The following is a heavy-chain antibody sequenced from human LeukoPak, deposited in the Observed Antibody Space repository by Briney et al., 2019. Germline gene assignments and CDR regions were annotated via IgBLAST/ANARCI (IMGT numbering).Heavy chain of an antibody. J-gene: IGHJ4*02. V-gene: IGHV3-23*01. Sequence: GGSLRLSCAASGFTFSTYAMSWVRQAPGKGLEWVSAISGSGGSTFYADSVKGRFTISRDNSKNTLYLQMNSLRAEDAAVYYCAKGEQGVDYWGQGTLVTVSS. CDR2: ISGSGGST. CDR1: GFTFSTYA. D-gene: IGHD1/OR15-1a*01. CDR3: AKGEQGVDY.